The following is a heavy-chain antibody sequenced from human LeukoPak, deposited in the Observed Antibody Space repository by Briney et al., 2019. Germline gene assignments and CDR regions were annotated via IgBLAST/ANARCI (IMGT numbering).Heavy chain of an antibody. CDR2: INPNSGGT. V-gene: IGHV1-8*02. CDR1: GYTFSDYA. CDR3: ARGLAHDFWSGYYPVFGYYGMDV. Sequence: GASVKVSCKASGYTFSDYAITRVRQAPGQGLEWMGWINPNSGGTNYAQKFQGRVTMTRNTSISTAYMELSSLRSEDTAVYYCARGLAHDFWSGYYPVFGYYGMDVWGQGTTVTVSS. D-gene: IGHD3-3*01. J-gene: IGHJ6*02.